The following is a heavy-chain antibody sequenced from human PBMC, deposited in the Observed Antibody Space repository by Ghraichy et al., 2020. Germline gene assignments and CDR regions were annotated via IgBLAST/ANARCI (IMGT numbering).Heavy chain of an antibody. Sequence: GESLNISCAASGFTFSSYALHWVRQAPGKGLEWVAVISYDGSNKNYADSVKGRFTISRDNSKNTLYLQMNSLRAGDTAVYYCARDGTPLPYYYDSSSKEGFDYWGQGTLVTVSS. D-gene: IGHD3-22*01. CDR2: ISYDGSNK. V-gene: IGHV3-30-3*01. CDR1: GFTFSSYA. CDR3: ARDGTPLPYYYDSSSKEGFDY. J-gene: IGHJ4*02.